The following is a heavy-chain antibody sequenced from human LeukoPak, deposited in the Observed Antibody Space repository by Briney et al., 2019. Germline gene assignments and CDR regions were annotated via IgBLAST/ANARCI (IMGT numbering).Heavy chain of an antibody. J-gene: IGHJ4*02. Sequence: ASVKVSCKASGYTFTSYGISWVRQAPGQGLEWMGWISAYNGNTNSAQKLQGRVAMTTDTSTGTAYMELRSLTSDDTAVYYCSRLLGPGAIFDYWGQGTLVTVSS. CDR3: SRLLGPGAIFDY. D-gene: IGHD3-16*01. CDR1: GYTFTSYG. CDR2: ISAYNGNT. V-gene: IGHV1-18*01.